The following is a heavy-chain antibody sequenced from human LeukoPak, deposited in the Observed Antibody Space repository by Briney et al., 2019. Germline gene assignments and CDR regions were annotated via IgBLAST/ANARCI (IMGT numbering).Heavy chain of an antibody. Sequence: ASVKISCKASGYTFTSYYIHWGRQAPGQGLEWMGVINTSGGGASYAQKFQGRVTVTRDTSTSTVYMELSSLRSEDTAVYYCARERWLLLRGAVKDGIDIWGQGTLVTVSS. CDR3: ARERWLLLRGAVKDGIDI. CDR1: GYTFTSYY. CDR2: INTSGGGA. D-gene: IGHD5-24*01. V-gene: IGHV1-46*01. J-gene: IGHJ3*02.